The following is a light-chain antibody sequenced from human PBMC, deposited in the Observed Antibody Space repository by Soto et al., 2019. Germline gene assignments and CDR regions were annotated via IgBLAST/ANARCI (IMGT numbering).Light chain of an antibody. CDR1: QSVSSSY. CDR3: QQYGSSPRT. Sequence: EIVLTQSPGTLSLSPGERATPSCRASQSVSSSYLAWYQQKPGQAPRLLIYGASSRATGIPDRFSGSGSGTDFTLTISRLEPEDFAVYYCQQYGSSPRTFGQGTKVDIK. V-gene: IGKV3-20*01. CDR2: GAS. J-gene: IGKJ1*01.